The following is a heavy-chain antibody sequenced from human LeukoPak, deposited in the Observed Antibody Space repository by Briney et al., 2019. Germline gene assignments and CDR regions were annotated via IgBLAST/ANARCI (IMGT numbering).Heavy chain of an antibody. CDR3: VTPRSWELSDMAV. Sequence: SETLPLTCTVSGYSISTNYYWAWIRQSPGTGLEWIGSVYHNGETYYNPSLKSRVIISVDTSKNEFSLRLTSVTAADTAVFYCVTPRSWELSDMAVWGKGTTVIVSS. V-gene: IGHV4-38-2*02. J-gene: IGHJ6*03. CDR2: VYHNGET. CDR1: GYSISTNYY. D-gene: IGHD1-26*01.